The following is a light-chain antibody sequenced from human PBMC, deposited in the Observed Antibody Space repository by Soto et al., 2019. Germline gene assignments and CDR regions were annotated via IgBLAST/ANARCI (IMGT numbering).Light chain of an antibody. V-gene: IGKV3-15*01. J-gene: IGKJ1*01. CDR1: QSVNSN. Sequence: EIVMTQSPATLSVSPGEGATLSCRASQSVNSNLAWYQQRPGQAPRLLIYDASTRATGIPTRFSGSGSGTEFTLSIGSLESEDFAVYYCQEYNNWPPRSFGKGTVVEIK. CDR3: QEYNNWPPRS. CDR2: DAS.